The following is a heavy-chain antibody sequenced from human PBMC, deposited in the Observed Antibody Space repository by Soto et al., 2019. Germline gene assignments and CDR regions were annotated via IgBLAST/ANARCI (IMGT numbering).Heavy chain of an antibody. CDR3: TREKPEHIGFDYADY. Sequence: GGSLRLSCTTSGFTFRDYAMGWFRQAPGKGLEWVGVIRSKTYGGTTEYAASVKGRFTISRDDSNSVAYLQMNSLEAEDTGVYFCTREKPEHIGFDYADYWGQGTLVTVSS. CDR1: GFTFRDYA. V-gene: IGHV3-49*03. D-gene: IGHD5-12*01. CDR2: IRSKTYGGTT. J-gene: IGHJ4*02.